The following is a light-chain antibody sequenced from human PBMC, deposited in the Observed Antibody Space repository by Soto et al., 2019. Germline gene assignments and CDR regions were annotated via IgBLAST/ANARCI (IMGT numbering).Light chain of an antibody. CDR1: QSVATN. CDR3: QQYNKWPQT. Sequence: EAVLTHYHATLSFFRVERATLSCRASQSVATNLAWYQQRPGQAPRLLIYGASKRAIGLPARFSGSGSGTEFTLTITSLQSQDFAVYYCQQYNKWPQTFGQGTKV. V-gene: IGKV3-15*01. CDR2: GAS. J-gene: IGKJ1*01.